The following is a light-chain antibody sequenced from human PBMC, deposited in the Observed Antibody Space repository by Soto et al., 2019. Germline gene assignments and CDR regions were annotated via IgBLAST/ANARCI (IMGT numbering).Light chain of an antibody. V-gene: IGKV1-5*03. Sequence: DIQMNQSPSTLSASVGDRVTITCRASQSISSWLAWYQQKPGKASQLLIYKAPILESGVPSRFSGRGSGIEFTLSISSLQPDDFATHYCQRYNSYPFTFGPGTKGDI. J-gene: IGKJ3*01. CDR3: QRYNSYPFT. CDR2: KAP. CDR1: QSISSW.